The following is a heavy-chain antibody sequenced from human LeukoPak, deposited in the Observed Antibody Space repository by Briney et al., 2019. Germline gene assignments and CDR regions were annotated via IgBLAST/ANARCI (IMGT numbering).Heavy chain of an antibody. V-gene: IGHV3-23*01. Sequence: GGSLRLSCAASGFTFSSYAMSWVRQAPGKGLEWVSAISGIGGSTYYADSVKGRFTISRDNSKNTLYLQMNSLRAEDTAVYYCAKDGRDNYYYYYYMDVWGKGTTVTVSS. D-gene: IGHD5-24*01. CDR2: ISGIGGST. J-gene: IGHJ6*03. CDR1: GFTFSSYA. CDR3: AKDGRDNYYYYYYMDV.